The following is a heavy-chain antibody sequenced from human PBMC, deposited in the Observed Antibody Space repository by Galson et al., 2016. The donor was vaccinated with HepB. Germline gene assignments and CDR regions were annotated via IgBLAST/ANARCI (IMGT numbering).Heavy chain of an antibody. D-gene: IGHD2-15*01. CDR2: IHSDGRST. V-gene: IGHV3-74*01. J-gene: IGHJ4*02. Sequence: SLRLSCAASGFTFRDYWMHWVRQAPGKGLVWVSRIHSDGRSTSYADSVKGRFTISRDNAKNTLYLQMNSLTGEDTAVYYCVRMVAAMAWSFDSWGQGTLVTVSS. CDR1: GFTFRDYW. CDR3: VRMVAAMAWSFDS.